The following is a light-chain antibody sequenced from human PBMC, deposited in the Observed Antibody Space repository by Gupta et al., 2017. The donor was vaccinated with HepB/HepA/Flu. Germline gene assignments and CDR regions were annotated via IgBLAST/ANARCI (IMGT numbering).Light chain of an antibody. V-gene: IGKV3-11*01. J-gene: IGKJ4*01. Sequence: EIVLTQSPPTLSLSPGERATLPCSASQSVSNYLAWYQQKPGQTPRLLIFAASNSVSGIPPRFSGSGTGTEFTLTISNAEPEAFAVYYCHHRSSWPLTFGWGTKVEIK. CDR1: QSVSNY. CDR2: AAS. CDR3: HHRSSWPLT.